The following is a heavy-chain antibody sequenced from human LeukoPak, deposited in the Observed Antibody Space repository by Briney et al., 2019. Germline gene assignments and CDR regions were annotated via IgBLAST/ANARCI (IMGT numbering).Heavy chain of an antibody. CDR2: IYSGGST. J-gene: IGHJ5*02. Sequence: GGSLRLSCAASGFTVSSNYMSWVRQAPGKGLEWVSVIYSGGSTYYADSVKGRFTISRDNSKNTLYLQMNSLRAEDTAVYYCARDRVGNRGGSGWSHWFDPWGQGTLVTVSS. CDR1: GFTVSSNY. D-gene: IGHD6-13*01. CDR3: ARDRVGNRGGSGWSHWFDP. V-gene: IGHV3-53*01.